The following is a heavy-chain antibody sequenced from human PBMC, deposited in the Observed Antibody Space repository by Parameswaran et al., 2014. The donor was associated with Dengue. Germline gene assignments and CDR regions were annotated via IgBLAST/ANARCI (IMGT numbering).Heavy chain of an antibody. CDR2: INHTGST. V-gene: IGHV4-34*01. Sequence: KGLEWIGEINHTGSTNYNPSLKGRVTISVDTFKKQFSLKLSSVTAADTAVYYCAGGRFTSGAFFVIGRPSYYNGLDVWGRGTTVTVSS. D-gene: IGHD3-16*02. J-gene: IGHJ6*02. CDR3: AGGRFTSGAFFVIGRPSYYNGLDV.